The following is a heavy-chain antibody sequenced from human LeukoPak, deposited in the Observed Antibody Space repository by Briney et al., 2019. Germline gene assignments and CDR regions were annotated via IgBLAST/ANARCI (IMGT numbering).Heavy chain of an antibody. Sequence: LETLSLTRILSGDSLCNDNFYCGWIRQPPGKGLEWMGSIYYSGSTDHDPPINSRVPLSGDTYQIQFSVKLSSVLAADPAVYYCARLGFRDSWGQGPLVSVST. CDR2: IYYSGST. CDR3: ARLGFRDS. J-gene: IGHJ5*01. D-gene: IGHD1-26*01. V-gene: IGHV4-39*01. CDR1: GDSLCNDNFY.